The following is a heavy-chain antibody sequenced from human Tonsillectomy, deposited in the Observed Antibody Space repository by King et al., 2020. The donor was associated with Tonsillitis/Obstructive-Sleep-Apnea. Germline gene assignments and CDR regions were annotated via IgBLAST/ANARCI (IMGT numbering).Heavy chain of an antibody. CDR1: GYTFSNYY. D-gene: IGHD3-9*01. J-gene: IGHJ4*02. Sequence: QLVQSGAEVKKPGASVRVSCKASGYTFSNYYVHWVRQAPGQGLEWMGLINPSSVNTNYAPRFQGRVSMTSDKSTDTVYLDLSRLAFEDTAVYYCARRAATGTLDYWGQGTLVTVSS. CDR3: ARRAATGTLDY. V-gene: IGHV1-46*01. CDR2: INPSSVNT.